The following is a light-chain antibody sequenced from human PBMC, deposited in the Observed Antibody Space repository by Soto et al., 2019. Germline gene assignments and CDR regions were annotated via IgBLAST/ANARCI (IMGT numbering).Light chain of an antibody. J-gene: IGLJ1*01. CDR1: SSDVGGYNY. Sequence: QSVLTQPPSASGSPGQSVTISCTGTSSDVGGYNYVSWYQQHPGKAPKLMIYDVSKRPSGVPDRFSGSKSGNTASLTVSGLQADDEADYYCQSYDDSLSVHYVFGTGTKVTVL. CDR2: DVS. V-gene: IGLV2-8*01. CDR3: QSYDDSLSVHYV.